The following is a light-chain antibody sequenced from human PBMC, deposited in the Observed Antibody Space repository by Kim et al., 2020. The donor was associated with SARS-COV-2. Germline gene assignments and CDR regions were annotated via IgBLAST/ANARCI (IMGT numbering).Light chain of an antibody. CDR1: QTDNHNY. Sequence: EIVLTQSPGTLSLSPGERATLSCRATQTDNHNYLAWYQNKPGQAPRLLIYDASTRAPGIPDRFSGSGSGTDFTLTISRLEPEDVAFYYCQQNRRSATSGQETEVDIK. J-gene: IGKJ1*01. CDR3: QQNRRSAT. CDR2: DAS. V-gene: IGKV3-20*01.